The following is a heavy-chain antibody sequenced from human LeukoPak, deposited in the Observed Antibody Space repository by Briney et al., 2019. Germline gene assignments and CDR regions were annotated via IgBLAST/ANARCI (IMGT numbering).Heavy chain of an antibody. J-gene: IGHJ4*02. Sequence: ASVKVSCKASGGTFSSYAISWVRQAPGQGLEXXXRIIPIFGIANYAQKFQGRVTITADKSTSTAYMELSSLRSEDTAVYYCARTEMTTVTPIDYWGQGTLVTVSS. V-gene: IGHV1-69*04. CDR1: GGTFSSYA. D-gene: IGHD4-17*01. CDR3: ARTEMTTVTPIDY. CDR2: IIPIFGIA.